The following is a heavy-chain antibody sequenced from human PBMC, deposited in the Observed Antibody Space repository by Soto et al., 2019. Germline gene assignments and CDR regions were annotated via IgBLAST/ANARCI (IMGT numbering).Heavy chain of an antibody. CDR3: ARDRVYDILTGYEKYYGMDV. Sequence: ASVKVSCKASGYTFTSYGISWVRQAPGQGLEWMGWISAYNGNTNYAQKFQGRVTMTTDTSTSTAYMELRSLRSDDTAVYYCARDRVYDILTGYEKYYGMDVWGQGTTVTVSS. J-gene: IGHJ6*02. D-gene: IGHD3-9*01. CDR1: GYTFTSYG. CDR2: ISAYNGNT. V-gene: IGHV1-18*01.